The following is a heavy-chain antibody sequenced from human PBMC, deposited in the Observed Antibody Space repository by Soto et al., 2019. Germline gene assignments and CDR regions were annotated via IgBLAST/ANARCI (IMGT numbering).Heavy chain of an antibody. Sequence: EVQLLESGGGLVQPGGSLRLSCAASGFTFDNYAMSWVRQDPGKGLEWVSGIGGSGATTYYAHSVKGRFTISRDNSKNTLYLQMNSLRAEDTAVYYCAKDRLSSPCTWFDSWGQGTLVTVSS. CDR1: GFTFDNYA. V-gene: IGHV3-23*01. CDR3: AKDRLSSPCTWFDS. J-gene: IGHJ5*01. D-gene: IGHD5-12*01. CDR2: IGGSGATT.